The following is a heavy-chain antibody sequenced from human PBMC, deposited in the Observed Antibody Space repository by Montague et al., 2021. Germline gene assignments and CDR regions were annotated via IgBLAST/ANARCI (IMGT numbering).Heavy chain of an antibody. CDR1: GFTFSSYA. D-gene: IGHD1-26*01. Sequence: SLRLSCAASGFTFSSYAMSWVRQGPGKGLEWVSAISGSGGSTYYADSVKGRFSISRDNSKDTLYLQMNSLRAEDTAVYYCAKEAGGSYAKEWGQGTLVIVSS. CDR3: AKEAGGSYAKE. V-gene: IGHV3-23*01. CDR2: ISGSGGST. J-gene: IGHJ4*02.